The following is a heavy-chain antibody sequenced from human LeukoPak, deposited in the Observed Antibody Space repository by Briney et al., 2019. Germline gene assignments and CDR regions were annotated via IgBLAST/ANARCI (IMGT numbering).Heavy chain of an antibody. V-gene: IGHV3-30-3*01. CDR3: ARAPYYYDSSGYYYDAFDI. CDR2: ISYDGSNK. J-gene: IGHJ3*02. CDR1: GFTFSSYA. D-gene: IGHD3-22*01. Sequence: GGSLRLSCAASGFTFSSYAMHWVRQAPGKGLEWVAVISYDGSNKYYADSVKGRFTISRDNSKNTLYLQMNSLRAEDTAVYYCARAPYYYDSSGYYYDAFDIWGQGTMVTVSS.